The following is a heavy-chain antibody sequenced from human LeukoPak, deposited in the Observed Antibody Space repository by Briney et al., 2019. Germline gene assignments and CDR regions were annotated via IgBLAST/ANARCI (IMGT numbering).Heavy chain of an antibody. CDR1: GGTFSSYA. CDR2: IIPIFGTA. J-gene: IGHJ4*02. V-gene: IGHV1-69*06. D-gene: IGHD3-10*01. Sequence: ASVKVSCKASGGTFSSYAISWVRQAPGQGLEWMGGIIPIFGTANYAQKFQGRVTITADKSTSTAYMELSSLRSEDTAVYYCAREKSLWFGELRGCGNFDYWGQGTLVTVSS. CDR3: AREKSLWFGELRGCGNFDY.